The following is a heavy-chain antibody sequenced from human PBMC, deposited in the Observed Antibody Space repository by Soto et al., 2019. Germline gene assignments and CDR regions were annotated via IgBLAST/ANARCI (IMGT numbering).Heavy chain of an antibody. D-gene: IGHD3-16*02. CDR3: AKCFDIWGSYRYYGFDI. CDR1: GFTFSSYA. V-gene: IGHV3-23*01. Sequence: EVQLLDSGGGLVQPGGSRRLSCAASGFTFSSYAMSWVRQAPGKGLEWVSAISGSGGSTYYADSVKGRFTISRDNSKNTLYLQMNSLRAEDTAVYYCAKCFDIWGSYRYYGFDIWGQGTMVTVSS. J-gene: IGHJ3*02. CDR2: ISGSGGST.